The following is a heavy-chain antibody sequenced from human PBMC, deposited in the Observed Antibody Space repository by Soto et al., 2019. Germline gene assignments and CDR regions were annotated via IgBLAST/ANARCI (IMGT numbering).Heavy chain of an antibody. CDR1: GFTFSSYW. CDR2: ITNDGKSA. CDR3: ARDIWRVPDV. J-gene: IGHJ6*04. V-gene: IGHV3-74*01. D-gene: IGHD3-3*01. Sequence: VQLVESGGGLVQPGGSLRLSCAASGFTFSSYWMQWVRQTPGKGLVWVGRITNDGKSAYYADSVKGRFTISRDNAKYTLYLQMNGLRDDDTSVFYCARDIWRVPDVWGKGTTVIVTS.